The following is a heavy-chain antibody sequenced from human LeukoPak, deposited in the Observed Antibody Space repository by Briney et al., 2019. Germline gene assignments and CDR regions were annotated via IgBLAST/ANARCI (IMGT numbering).Heavy chain of an antibody. J-gene: IGHJ4*02. CDR1: GFTFSSYG. D-gene: IGHD3-22*01. V-gene: IGHV3-30*02. CDR3: ARPTYYYDSSGFAA. Sequence: PGGSLRLSCVASGFTFSSYGMHWVRQAPGKGLEWVAFIRYDGSNKYYADSVKGRFTISRDNSKNTLYLQMNSLRAEDTAVYYCARPTYYYDSSGFAAWGQGTLVTVSS. CDR2: IRYDGSNK.